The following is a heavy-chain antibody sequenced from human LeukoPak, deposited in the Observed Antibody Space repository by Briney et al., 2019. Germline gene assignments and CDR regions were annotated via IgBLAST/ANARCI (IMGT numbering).Heavy chain of an antibody. CDR2: IYYSGST. Sequence: SETLSLTCTVSGGSISSYYWSWIRQPPGKGLEWIGYIYYSGSTNYNPSLKSRVTISVDTSKNQFSLKLSSVTAADTAVYYCARELSGFGESYGMDVWGKGTTVTVSS. CDR3: ARELSGFGESYGMDV. J-gene: IGHJ6*04. CDR1: GGSISSYY. D-gene: IGHD3-10*01. V-gene: IGHV4-59*01.